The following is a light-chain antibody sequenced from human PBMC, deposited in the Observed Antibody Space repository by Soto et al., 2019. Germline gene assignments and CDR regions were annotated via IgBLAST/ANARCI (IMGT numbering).Light chain of an antibody. J-gene: IGKJ2*01. CDR2: SAS. Sequence: DIQMTQSPSSVSASVGDRVTITCRASQGISNWLAWYQQKPGKAPKLLIFSASRLQSGVPSRFSGSGSETDFTLTISSLQPEDFAAYYCQQTNSFPYTFCQGTKLEIK. V-gene: IGKV1-12*01. CDR1: QGISNW. CDR3: QQTNSFPYT.